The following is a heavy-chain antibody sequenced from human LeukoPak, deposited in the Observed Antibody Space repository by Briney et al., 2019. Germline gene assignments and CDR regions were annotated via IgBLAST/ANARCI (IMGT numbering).Heavy chain of an antibody. D-gene: IGHD1-26*01. CDR1: GYTFTGYY. CDR3: ARALTLYSGSYYPQDV. V-gene: IGHV1-2*02. J-gene: IGHJ6*04. Sequence: ASVKVSSKASGYTFTGYYIHWVRQAPGQGLEWVGWINPNSGGTNYAQKFQGRVTMTRDTSISTAYMELSSLRSDDTAVYYCARALTLYSGSYYPQDVWGKGTTVTVSS. CDR2: INPNSGGT.